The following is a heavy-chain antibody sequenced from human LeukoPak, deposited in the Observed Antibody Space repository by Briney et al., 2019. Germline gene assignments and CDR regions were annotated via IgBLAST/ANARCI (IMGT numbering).Heavy chain of an antibody. CDR2: INPNSGGA. D-gene: IGHD6-13*01. Sequence: ASVKVSCKASGYTFTDYYLHWVRQAPGQGLEWMGWINPNSGGANFALNFQGRVTMTRATSISTAYMELSRLTSDDTAVYYCARGVGSSWFDPWGQGTLVTVSS. CDR1: GYTFTDYY. J-gene: IGHJ5*02. V-gene: IGHV1-2*02. CDR3: ARGVGSSWFDP.